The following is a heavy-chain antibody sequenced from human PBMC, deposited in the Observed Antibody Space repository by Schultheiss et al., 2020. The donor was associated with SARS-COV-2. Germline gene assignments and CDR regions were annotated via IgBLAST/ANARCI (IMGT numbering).Heavy chain of an antibody. Sequence: SETLSLTCTVSGGSISSYYWSWIRQPPGKGLEWIGYIYYSGSTNYNPSLKSRVTISVDTSKNQFSLKLSSVTAADTAVYYCARMGVPAAIAGSGLYYYYYMDVWGKGTTVTVSS. CDR1: GGSISSYY. CDR2: IYYSGST. CDR3: ARMGVPAAIAGSGLYYYYYMDV. V-gene: IGHV4-59*01. J-gene: IGHJ6*03. D-gene: IGHD2-2*01.